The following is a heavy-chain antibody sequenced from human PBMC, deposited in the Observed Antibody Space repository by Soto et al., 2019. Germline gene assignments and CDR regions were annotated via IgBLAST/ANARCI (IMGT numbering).Heavy chain of an antibody. Sequence: GGSLRLSCAASGFTFSSYSMNWVRQAPGKGLEWVSSISSSSSYIYYADSVKGRFTISRDNAKNSLYLQMNSLRAEDTAVYYCARDVLGSSWPSDYYYYYGMDVWGQGTTVTVSS. V-gene: IGHV3-21*01. CDR1: GFTFSSYS. CDR2: ISSSSSYI. J-gene: IGHJ6*02. CDR3: ARDVLGSSWPSDYYYYYGMDV. D-gene: IGHD6-13*01.